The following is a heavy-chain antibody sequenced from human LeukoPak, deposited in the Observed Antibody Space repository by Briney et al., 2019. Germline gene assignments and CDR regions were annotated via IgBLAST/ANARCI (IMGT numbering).Heavy chain of an antibody. CDR1: GFTFSSYG. D-gene: IGHD3-10*01. V-gene: IGHV3-33*01. J-gene: IGHJ4*02. CDR2: IWYDGSNK. Sequence: GGSLRLSCAASGFTFSSYGMLWVRQAPGKGLEWVAVIWYDGSNKYYADSVKGRFTISRDNSKNTLYLQMNSLRAEDTAVYYCARIYGSGSSKSDNFDYWGQGTLVTVSS. CDR3: ARIYGSGSSKSDNFDY.